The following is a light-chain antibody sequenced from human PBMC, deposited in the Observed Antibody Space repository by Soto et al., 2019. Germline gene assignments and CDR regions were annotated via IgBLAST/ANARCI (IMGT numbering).Light chain of an antibody. CDR2: SDH. Sequence: QSVLTQPPSASGTPGQRVTISCSGGSSNIGTNYVYWYQQFPGAAPKLLVYSDHQRPSGVPDRFSGSKSGTSGSLAISGLRAEDEADYYCAAWDDSLSGLVFGGGTKVTVL. V-gene: IGLV1-47*02. J-gene: IGLJ3*02. CDR1: SSNIGTNY. CDR3: AAWDDSLSGLV.